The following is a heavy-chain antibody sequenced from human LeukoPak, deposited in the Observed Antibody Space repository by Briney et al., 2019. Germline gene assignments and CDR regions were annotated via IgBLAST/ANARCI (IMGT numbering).Heavy chain of an antibody. D-gene: IGHD3-9*01. Sequence: WIARIYTSGSTNYNPSLKSRVTMSVDTSKNQFSLKLSSVTAADTAVYYCARDLTGENWFDPWGQGTLVTVSS. V-gene: IGHV4-4*07. CDR2: IYTSGST. J-gene: IGHJ5*02. CDR3: ARDLTGENWFDP.